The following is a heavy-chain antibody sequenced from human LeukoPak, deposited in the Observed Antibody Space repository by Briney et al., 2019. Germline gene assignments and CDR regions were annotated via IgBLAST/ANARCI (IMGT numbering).Heavy chain of an antibody. Sequence: GGSLRLSCAASGFTFSNYWMHWVRQAPGKGLVWVSRINSDGISTGYADPVKGRFTVSRDNAKKTLYLQMNSLRAEDTAVYYCARDVGNFDYWGQGTLATVSS. CDR2: INSDGIST. CDR1: GFTFSNYW. CDR3: ARDVGNFDY. J-gene: IGHJ4*02. V-gene: IGHV3-74*01.